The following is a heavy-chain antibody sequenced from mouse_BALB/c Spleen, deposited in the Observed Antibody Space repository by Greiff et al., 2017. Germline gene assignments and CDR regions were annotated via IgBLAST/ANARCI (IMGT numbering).Heavy chain of an antibody. CDR2: INPNNGGT. Sequence: EVQRVESGPELVKPGASVKIPCKASGYTFTDYNMDWVKQSHGKSLEWIGDINPNNGGTIYNQKFKGKATLTVDKSSSTAYMELRSLTSEDTAVYYCARWGKGYYYAMDYWGQGTSVTVSS. V-gene: IGHV1-18*01. CDR3: ARWGKGYYYAMDY. CDR1: GYTFTDYN. J-gene: IGHJ4*01.